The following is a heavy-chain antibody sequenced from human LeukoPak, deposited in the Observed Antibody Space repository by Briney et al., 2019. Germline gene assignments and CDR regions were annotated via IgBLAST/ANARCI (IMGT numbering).Heavy chain of an antibody. V-gene: IGHV3-23*01. J-gene: IGHJ4*01. CDR2: ISGAGGTT. CDR3: PPHSNYDSRAQPPYLFQF. CDR1: GFAFSGYA. D-gene: IGHD3-22*01. Sequence: GGSLRLSCVTSGFAFSGYAMSWVRQAPGERPEWVSSISGAGGTTHYADSVKGRFTMSRDNTKNTLYLQMNSLRAEDTAVYYCPPHSNYDSRAQPPYLFQFWGHGTLVTVSS.